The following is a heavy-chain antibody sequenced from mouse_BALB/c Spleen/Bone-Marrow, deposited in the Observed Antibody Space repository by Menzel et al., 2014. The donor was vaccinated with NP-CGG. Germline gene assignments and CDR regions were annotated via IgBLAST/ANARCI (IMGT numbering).Heavy chain of an antibody. J-gene: IGHJ2*01. D-gene: IGHD2-2*01. CDR3: ARNYYGYDGYFDY. CDR1: GFTFSSNG. Sequence: EVHLVESGGGLVKPGGSLELSCAASGFTFSSNGMSWVRQTPEKRLEWVATISGGGNYTNYPDSVKGRFTISRDNAKNNLYLQMSSLRSEDTALYYCARNYYGYDGYFDYWGQGTTLTVSS. V-gene: IGHV5-9-2*01. CDR2: ISGGGNYT.